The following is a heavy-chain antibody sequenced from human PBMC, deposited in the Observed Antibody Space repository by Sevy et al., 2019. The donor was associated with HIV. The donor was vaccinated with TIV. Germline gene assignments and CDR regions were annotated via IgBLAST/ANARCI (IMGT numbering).Heavy chain of an antibody. V-gene: IGHV3-48*01. CDR1: GFTFSSYS. CDR2: MNSITSTI. D-gene: IGHD2-8*01. Sequence: GGSLRLSCVGSGFTFSSYSMNWVRQAPGKGLEWLSYMNSITSTIYYAYSVKGRFTISRDNAKISVSLQIHSLRAEDTAVYYCARNGGYADYGMDVWGQGTTVTVSS. CDR3: ARNGGYADYGMDV. J-gene: IGHJ6*02.